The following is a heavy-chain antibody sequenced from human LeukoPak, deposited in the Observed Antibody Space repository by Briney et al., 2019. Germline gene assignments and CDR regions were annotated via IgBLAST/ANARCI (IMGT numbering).Heavy chain of an antibody. CDR2: ITDSGIST. J-gene: IGHJ4*02. CDR1: GFTFSGSA. CDR3: AKGSRGSYDY. Sequence: GGSLKLSCAASGFTFSGSAVHWVRQAPEKGLEWVSSITDSGISTYYADSVKGRFTISRDNSKNTLYLQMNSLRAEDTAVYYCAKGSRGSYDYWGQGTLVTVSS. D-gene: IGHD1-26*01. V-gene: IGHV3-23*01.